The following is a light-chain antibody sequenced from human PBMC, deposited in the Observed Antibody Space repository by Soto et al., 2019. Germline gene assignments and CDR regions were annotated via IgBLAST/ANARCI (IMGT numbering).Light chain of an antibody. CDR3: QQYNSYWT. V-gene: IGKV1-5*03. CDR1: QSISSW. Sequence: DIQMTQSPSTLSASVGDRVTITCRANQSISSWLAWYQQKPGKAPKLLIYKASSLESGVPSRFSGSGSGTEFTLTISSLQPDDFTTYYCQQYNSYWTFDQGTKVEIK. J-gene: IGKJ1*01. CDR2: KAS.